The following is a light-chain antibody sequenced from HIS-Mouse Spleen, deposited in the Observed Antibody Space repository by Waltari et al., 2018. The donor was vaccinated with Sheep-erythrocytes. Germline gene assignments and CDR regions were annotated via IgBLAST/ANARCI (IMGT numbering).Light chain of an antibody. J-gene: IGLJ3*02. CDR1: SSDVGGYNY. CDR2: DVS. Sequence: QSALTQPRAVSGSPGQSVTISCTGTSSDVGGYNYVSWYQQHPGKAPKLMSYDVSKRPSGVPDRFSGSKSGNTASLTVSGLQAEDEADYYCSSYAGSNNWVFGGGTKLTVL. CDR3: SSYAGSNNWV. V-gene: IGLV2-11*02.